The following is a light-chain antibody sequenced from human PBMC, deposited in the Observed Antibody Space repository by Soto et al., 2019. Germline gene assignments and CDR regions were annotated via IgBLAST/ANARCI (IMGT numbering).Light chain of an antibody. CDR2: YDN. J-gene: IGLJ2*01. CDR3: QVWNDSGDHAI. Sequence: SYELTQSPSISVAPGQTARLTCGGDNIGSKSVHWYQQKPGQAPVLVIYYDNDRPSGIPDRFSGSNSGNTATLTMNRVEAGDEADYYCQVWNDSGDHAIFGGGTQLTVL. V-gene: IGLV3-21*04. CDR1: NIGSKS.